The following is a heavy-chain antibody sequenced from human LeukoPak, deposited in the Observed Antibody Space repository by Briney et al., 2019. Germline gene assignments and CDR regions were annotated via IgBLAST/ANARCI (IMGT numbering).Heavy chain of an antibody. V-gene: IGHV1-2*02. CDR1: GYTFTGYY. Sequence: ASVKVSCKASGYTFTGYYMHWVRQAPGQGLEWMGWINPNSGGTNYAQKFQGRVTMTTDTSTSTAYMELRSLRSDDTAVYYCARDIAARPRYYYYYMDVWGKGTTVTVSS. CDR2: INPNSGGT. J-gene: IGHJ6*03. CDR3: ARDIAARPRYYYYYMDV. D-gene: IGHD6-6*01.